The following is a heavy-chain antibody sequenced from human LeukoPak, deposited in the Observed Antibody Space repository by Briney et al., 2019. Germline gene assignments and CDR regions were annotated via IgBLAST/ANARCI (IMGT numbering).Heavy chain of an antibody. V-gene: IGHV4-34*01. CDR2: INHSGST. D-gene: IGHD5-18*01. CDR3: ARGLGYSYGPPYRY. J-gene: IGHJ4*02. CDR1: GGSFSGYY. Sequence: SETLSLTCAVYGGSFSGYYWSWIRQPPGKGLEWIGEINHSGSTNYNPSLKSRVTISVDTSKDQFSLKLSSVTAADTAVYYCARGLGYSYGPPYRYWGQGTLVTVSS.